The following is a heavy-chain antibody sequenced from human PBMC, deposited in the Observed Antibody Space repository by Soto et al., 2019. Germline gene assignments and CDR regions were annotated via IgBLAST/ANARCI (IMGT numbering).Heavy chain of an antibody. Sequence: GESLKISCKTSGYSFTSYWIGWVRQMPGKGMEWMGIIYPGDSHAIYSPSFQGQVTMSADKSISTAYLQWSSLKASDTAMYYCARPYSGGPNDPFDVWGQGTMVTVSS. CDR2: IYPGDSHA. CDR1: GYSFTSYW. D-gene: IGHD1-26*01. CDR3: ARPYSGGPNDPFDV. J-gene: IGHJ3*01. V-gene: IGHV5-51*01.